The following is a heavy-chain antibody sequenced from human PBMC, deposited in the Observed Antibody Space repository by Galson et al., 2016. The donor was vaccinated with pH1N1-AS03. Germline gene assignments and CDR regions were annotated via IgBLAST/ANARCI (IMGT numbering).Heavy chain of an antibody. CDR2: ISWKSGYI. V-gene: IGHV3-9*01. CDR1: GFIFDNYA. J-gene: IGHJ6*02. Sequence: SLRLSCAASGFIFDNYAMHWVRHAPGKGLEWVSGISWKSGYIAYADSVKGRFTISRDNAKNALHLQMNSLRPKDTGLYYCAKDSGRLTHYYYGMDVWGQGTTVTVSS. CDR3: AKDSGRLTHYYYGMDV. D-gene: IGHD2-15*01.